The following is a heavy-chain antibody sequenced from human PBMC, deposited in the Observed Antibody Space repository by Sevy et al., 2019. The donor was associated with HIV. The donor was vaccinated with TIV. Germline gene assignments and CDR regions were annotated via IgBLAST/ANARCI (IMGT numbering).Heavy chain of an antibody. CDR1: GFTFSIYA. D-gene: IGHD3-10*01. Sequence: GGSLRLSCAASGFTFSIYAMSWVRQAPGKGLEWVSAISGSGGSTYYAGSVKGRFTISRDNSKNTLYLQMNSLRAEDTAVYYCAKYNRAQVTMVRGVMVYYYYGMDVWGQGTTVTVSS. J-gene: IGHJ6*02. V-gene: IGHV3-23*01. CDR2: ISGSGGST. CDR3: AKYNRAQVTMVRGVMVYYYYGMDV.